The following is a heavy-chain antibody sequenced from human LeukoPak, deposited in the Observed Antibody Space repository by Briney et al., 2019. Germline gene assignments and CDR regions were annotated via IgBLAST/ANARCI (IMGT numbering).Heavy chain of an antibody. Sequence: SETLSLTCTVYSGSFSGYYWSWIRQPPGKGLEWIGEINHSGSTNYNPSLKSRVTISIDTSKNQFSLKLSSVTAADTAVYYCARTGDPLDYYGSGTEAFFYWGQGTLVTVSS. V-gene: IGHV4-34*01. CDR1: SGSFSGYY. CDR3: ARTGDPLDYYGSGTEAFFY. CDR2: INHSGST. D-gene: IGHD3-10*01. J-gene: IGHJ4*02.